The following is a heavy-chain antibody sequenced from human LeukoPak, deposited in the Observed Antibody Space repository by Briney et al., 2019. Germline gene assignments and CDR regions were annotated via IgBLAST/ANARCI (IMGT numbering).Heavy chain of an antibody. Sequence: GGSQRLSCTGSGFTFGDYAMSWVRQAPGKGLEWVGFIRSKGYGGITEYAASVKGRFTISRDDSKSIAYLQMNSLKTEDTAVYYCTRAWAPDYWGQGSLVTVSS. V-gene: IGHV3-49*04. CDR1: GFTFGDYA. CDR2: IRSKGYGGIT. D-gene: IGHD7-27*01. J-gene: IGHJ4*02. CDR3: TRAWAPDY.